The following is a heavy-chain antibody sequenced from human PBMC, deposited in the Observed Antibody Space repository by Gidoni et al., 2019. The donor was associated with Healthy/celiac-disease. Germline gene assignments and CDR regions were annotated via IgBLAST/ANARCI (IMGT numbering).Heavy chain of an antibody. CDR2: ISGSGGST. J-gene: IGHJ4*02. D-gene: IGHD5-18*01. Sequence: EVQLLESGGGLVQPGGSLRLSCAASGFTFSSYAMRWVRRAPGKGLAWVSAISGSGGSTYYADSVKGRFTISRDNSKNTLYLQMNSLRAEDTAVYYCAKDLEYSYGYGSHFDYWGQGTLVTVSS. CDR3: AKDLEYSYGYGSHFDY. CDR1: GFTFSSYA. V-gene: IGHV3-23*01.